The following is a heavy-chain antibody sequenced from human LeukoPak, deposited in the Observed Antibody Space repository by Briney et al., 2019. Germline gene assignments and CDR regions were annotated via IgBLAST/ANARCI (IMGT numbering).Heavy chain of an antibody. CDR3: AKDRQQLVRDYYYYYMDV. D-gene: IGHD6-13*01. CDR2: ISWNSGSI. J-gene: IGHJ6*03. Sequence: QPGRSLRLSCAASGFTFDDYAMHWVRQAPGKGLEWVSGISWNSGSIGYADSVKGRFTISRDNAKNSLYLQVNSLRAEDTALYYCAKDRQQLVRDYYYYYMDVWGKGTTVTVSS. V-gene: IGHV3-9*01. CDR1: GFTFDDYA.